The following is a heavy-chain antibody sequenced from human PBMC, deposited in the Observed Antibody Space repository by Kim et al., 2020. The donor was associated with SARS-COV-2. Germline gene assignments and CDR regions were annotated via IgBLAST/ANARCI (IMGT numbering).Heavy chain of an antibody. CDR1: GFTFSSYA. V-gene: IGHV3-23*01. CDR2: ISGSGTT. D-gene: IGHD1-1*01. J-gene: IGHJ4*02. Sequence: GGSLRLSCTASGFTFSSYAMSWVRQAPGKGLEWVSGISGSGTTYYADSVKGRFTISRDNSKNTLYLQMNSLRAEDTAIYYCAKDRLERRPHFFDYWGQGNRVTVSS. CDR3: AKDRLERRPHFFDY.